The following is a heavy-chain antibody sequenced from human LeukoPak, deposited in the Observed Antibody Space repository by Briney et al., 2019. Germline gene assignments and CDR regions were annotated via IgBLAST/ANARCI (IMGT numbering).Heavy chain of an antibody. V-gene: IGHV1-18*01. CDR2: ISAYNGNT. D-gene: IGHD2-2*01. CDR3: ARTHSIVVVPPAMTLFDP. CDR1: GYTFTSYG. J-gene: IGHJ5*02. Sequence: ASVKVSCKASGYTFTSYGISWVRQAPGQGLEWMGWISAYNGNTNYAQKLQGRVTMTTDTSTSTAYMELRSLRSDDTAVYYCARTHSIVVVPPAMTLFDPWGQGTLVTVSS.